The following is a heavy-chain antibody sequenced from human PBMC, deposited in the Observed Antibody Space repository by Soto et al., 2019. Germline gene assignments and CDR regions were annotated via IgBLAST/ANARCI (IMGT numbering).Heavy chain of an antibody. D-gene: IGHD6-19*01. CDR2: IYYSGST. CDR3: ARGVEAGYYYYYGMDV. CDR1: GGSISSYY. Sequence: SETLSLSCTVSGGSISSYYCSWIRQPPGKGLEWIGYIYYSGSTNYNPSLKSRVTISVDTSKNQFSLKLSSVTAADTAVYYCARGVEAGYYYYYGMDVWGQGTTVTVSS. J-gene: IGHJ6*02. V-gene: IGHV4-59*01.